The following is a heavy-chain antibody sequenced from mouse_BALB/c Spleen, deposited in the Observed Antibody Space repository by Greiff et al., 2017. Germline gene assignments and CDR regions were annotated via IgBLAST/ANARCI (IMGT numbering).Heavy chain of an antibody. CDR3: ARPTMITYYAMDY. J-gene: IGHJ4*01. V-gene: IGHV4-1*02. CDR2: INPDSSTI. D-gene: IGHD2-4*01. Sequence: EVKLMESGGGLVQPGGSLKLSCAASGFDFSRYWMSWVRQAPGKGLEWIGEINPDSSTINYTPSLKDKFIISRDNAKNTLYLQMSKVRSEDTALYYCARPTMITYYAMDYWGQGTSVTVSS. CDR1: GFDFSRYW.